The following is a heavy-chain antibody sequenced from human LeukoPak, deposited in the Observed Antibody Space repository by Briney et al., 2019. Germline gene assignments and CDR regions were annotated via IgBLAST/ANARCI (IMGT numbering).Heavy chain of an antibody. CDR1: GYTFTGYY. J-gene: IGHJ4*02. CDR2: INPNSGGT. CDR3: ASLAYCGGDCYSGGE. Sequence: EASVKVSCKASGYTFTGYYMHWVRQAPGQGLEWMGRINPNSGGTNHAQKFQGRVTMTRDTSISTAYMELSRLRSDDAAVYYCASLAYCGGDCYSGGEWGQGTLVTVSS. D-gene: IGHD2-21*02. V-gene: IGHV1-2*06.